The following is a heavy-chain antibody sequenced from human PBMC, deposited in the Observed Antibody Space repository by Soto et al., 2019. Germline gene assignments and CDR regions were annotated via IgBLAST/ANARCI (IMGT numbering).Heavy chain of an antibody. D-gene: IGHD3-22*01. Sequence: SETLSLTCAVYGGSFSGYYWSWISQPPGKGLEWIGEINHSGSTNYNPSLKSRVTISVDTSKNQFSLKLSSVTAADTAVYYCAGSMEELSSLPISRSSGYQGFDYVDQETLVTVSS. CDR2: INHSGST. V-gene: IGHV4-34*01. CDR3: AGSMEELSSLPISRSSGYQGFDY. CDR1: GGSFSGYY. J-gene: IGHJ4*02.